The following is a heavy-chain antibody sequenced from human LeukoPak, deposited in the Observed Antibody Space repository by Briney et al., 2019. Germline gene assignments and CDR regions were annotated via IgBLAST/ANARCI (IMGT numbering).Heavy chain of an antibody. CDR1: GGSISSYY. CDR3: AGGFSSEAWFDP. Sequence: SETLSLTCTVSGGSISSYYWSWIRQPPGKGLEWIGYIYYSGSTNYNPSLKSRVTISIDTSKSQFSLKLSSVTAADTAVFYCAGGFSSEAWFDPWGQGTLVTISS. J-gene: IGHJ5*02. V-gene: IGHV4-59*01. D-gene: IGHD6-19*01. CDR2: IYYSGST.